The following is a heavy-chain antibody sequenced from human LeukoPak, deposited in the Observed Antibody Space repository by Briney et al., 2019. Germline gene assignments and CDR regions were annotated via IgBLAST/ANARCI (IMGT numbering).Heavy chain of an antibody. J-gene: IGHJ5*02. Sequence: GTSLRLSCAASGFTFNTYGMHWVRQAPGKGLEWVALIWYDGTNKYYADSVKGRFTISRDNSKNTLYLQMNSLGTEDTAVYYCARGGGGGWYQDWFDPWGQGTLVTVSS. CDR3: ARGGGGGWYQDWFDP. V-gene: IGHV3-33*01. D-gene: IGHD6-19*01. CDR1: GFTFNTYG. CDR2: IWYDGTNK.